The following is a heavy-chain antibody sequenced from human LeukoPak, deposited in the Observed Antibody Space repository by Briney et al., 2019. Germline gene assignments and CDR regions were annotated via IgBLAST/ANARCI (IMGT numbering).Heavy chain of an antibody. CDR2: KSCDGNAI. CDR3: VREGEHYYDHSASFDY. D-gene: IGHD3-22*01. CDR1: GYALSDKL. Sequence: GRALRLSCAASGYALSDKLIPRVPQTPGKGEEWVAVKSCDGNAIFYADSVRRRFTISRDNSKNTLYLQVNSLRVEDTAVYYCVREGEHYYDHSASFDYWGQGTLVTVSS. V-gene: IGHV3-30-3*01. J-gene: IGHJ4*02.